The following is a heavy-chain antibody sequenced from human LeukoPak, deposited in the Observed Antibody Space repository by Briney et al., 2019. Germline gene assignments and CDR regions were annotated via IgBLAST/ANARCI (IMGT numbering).Heavy chain of an antibody. J-gene: IGHJ4*02. D-gene: IGHD6-6*01. CDR3: AKETSSSFDY. CDR1: GFTFRSYA. Sequence: PGGSLRLSCAASGFTFRSYAMNWVRQAPGKGLEWVSGISNSGGNTYYADSVKGRFTISRDNSKNTLYLQMNSLRAEDTAVYYCAKETSSSFDYWGQGTLVTVSS. CDR2: ISNSGGNT. V-gene: IGHV3-23*01.